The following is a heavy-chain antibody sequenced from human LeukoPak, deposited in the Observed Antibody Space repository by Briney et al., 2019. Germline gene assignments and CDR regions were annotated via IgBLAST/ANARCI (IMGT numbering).Heavy chain of an antibody. D-gene: IGHD3-16*01. CDR2: IRYDGSNK. CDR3: AKDLAGEWGFDFDY. CDR1: GFTITNYG. Sequence: GGSLRLSCAASGFTITNYGMHWVRQAPGKGLEWVSFIRYDGSNKYYADSVKGRFTISRDNSKNTLYLQMNSLRAEDMAVYYCAKDLAGEWGFDFDYWGQGTLVTVSS. V-gene: IGHV3-30*02. J-gene: IGHJ4*02.